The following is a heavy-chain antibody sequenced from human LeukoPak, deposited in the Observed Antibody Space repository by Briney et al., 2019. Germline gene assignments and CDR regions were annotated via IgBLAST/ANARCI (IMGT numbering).Heavy chain of an antibody. J-gene: IGHJ3*02. D-gene: IGHD4-11*01. Sequence: SETLSLTCTVSGGSISSYYWSWIRQPPGKGLEWIGYIYYSGSTNYNPSLKSRVTISVDTSKNQFSLKLSSMTAADTAVYYCARLTTVNAFDIWGQGTMVTVSS. CDR2: IYYSGST. CDR1: GGSISSYY. V-gene: IGHV4-59*08. CDR3: ARLTTVNAFDI.